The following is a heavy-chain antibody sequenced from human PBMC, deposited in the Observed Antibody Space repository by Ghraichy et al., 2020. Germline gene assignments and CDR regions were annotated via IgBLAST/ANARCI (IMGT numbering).Heavy chain of an antibody. Sequence: SETLSLTCIVSGGSISGHSWSWIRQPPGKGLEWIGYIYTSGTTKYNPSLKNRVTISVDTPKNQFSLRLTSMTAADTAVYYCARPNGGALPSYWYFDLWGRGNLVTVSS. CDR1: GGSISGHS. J-gene: IGHJ2*01. D-gene: IGHD3-16*01. CDR2: IYTSGTT. CDR3: ARPNGGALPSYWYFDL. V-gene: IGHV4-4*09.